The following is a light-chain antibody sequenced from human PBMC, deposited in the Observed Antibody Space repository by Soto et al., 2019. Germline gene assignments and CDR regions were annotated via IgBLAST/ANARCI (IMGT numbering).Light chain of an antibody. CDR1: SSDVGAYNS. CDR2: EVS. V-gene: IGLV2-14*01. J-gene: IGLJ1*01. Sequence: QYALTQPASVSGSPGQSVTISCTGTSSDVGAYNSVSWYQHHPGKAPKLMIYEVSSRPSGVSNRFSGSKSGNTASLTISGLQAEDEADYYCCSYTGSSTPYVFGTGTKVTVL. CDR3: CSYTGSSTPYV.